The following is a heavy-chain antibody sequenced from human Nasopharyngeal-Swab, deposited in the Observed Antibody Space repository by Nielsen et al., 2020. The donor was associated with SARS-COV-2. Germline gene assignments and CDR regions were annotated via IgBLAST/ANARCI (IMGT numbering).Heavy chain of an antibody. D-gene: IGHD6-19*01. CDR2: AGGNDGST. CDR3: AKKYGTRGWYVGLDY. J-gene: IGHJ4*02. Sequence: GGSLRLSCAASGFGFSAFAMSWVRQAPGKGLEWVSAAGGNDGSTFYADSVRGRFTISRDNSKNTLYLQMNSLRAEDTALYYCAKKYGTRGWYVGLDYWGQGTQVTVLL. V-gene: IGHV3-23*01. CDR1: GFGFSAFA.